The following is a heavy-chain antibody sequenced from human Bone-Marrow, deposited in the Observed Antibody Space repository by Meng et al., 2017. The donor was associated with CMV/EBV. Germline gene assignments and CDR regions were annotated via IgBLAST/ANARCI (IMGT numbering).Heavy chain of an antibody. CDR1: GGSISSYY. D-gene: IGHD3-3*01. J-gene: IGHJ4*02. CDR3: ARWGGFLEWLLFDY. Sequence: SETLSLTCTVSGGSISSYYWSWIRQPPGKGLEWIGYIYYSGSTNYHPSLKSRVTISVDTSKIQFSRKLSSVTAADTAVYYCARWGGFLEWLLFDYWGRGTLVTVSS. CDR2: IYYSGST. V-gene: IGHV4-59*01.